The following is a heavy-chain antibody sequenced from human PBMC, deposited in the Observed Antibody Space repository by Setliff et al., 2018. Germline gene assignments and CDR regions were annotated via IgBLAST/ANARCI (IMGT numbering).Heavy chain of an antibody. Sequence: PGGSLRLSCAASGFTFTTYWMSWVRQAPGKGLEWVANINQDGSAKYYVDSMEGRFTISRDNAKNSLYLQMNSLRLEDMAVYYCAKGRTPYSRSWNGWFDPWGQGTLVTVSS. CDR2: INQDGSAK. V-gene: IGHV3-7*05. CDR1: GFTFTTYW. CDR3: AKGRTPYSRSWNGWFDP. J-gene: IGHJ5*02. D-gene: IGHD6-13*01.